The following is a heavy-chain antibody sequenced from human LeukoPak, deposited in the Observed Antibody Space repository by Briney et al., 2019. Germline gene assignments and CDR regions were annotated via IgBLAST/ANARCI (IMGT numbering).Heavy chain of an antibody. Sequence: ASVKVSCKASGYTFTSYDINWVRQATGQGLEWMGWMNPNSGNTGYAQKFQGRVTMTRNTAISTAYMELSSLRSEHTAVYYCARRVYGPRIAARLGTTMSFQRWDQGTLAIVSS. CDR1: GYTFTSYD. CDR2: MNPNSGNT. V-gene: IGHV1-8*01. D-gene: IGHD6-6*01. J-gene: IGHJ1*01. CDR3: ARRVYGPRIAARLGTTMSFQR.